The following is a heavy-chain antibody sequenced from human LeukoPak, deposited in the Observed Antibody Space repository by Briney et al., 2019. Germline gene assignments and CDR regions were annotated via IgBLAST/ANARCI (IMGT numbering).Heavy chain of an antibody. CDR1: GFTFSSYA. CDR2: ISYDGSNK. CDR3: ARVPIQLWLQGGYYFDY. Sequence: PGGSLRLSCAASGFTFSSYAMHWVRQAPGKGLELVAVISYDGSNKYYADSVKGRFTISRDNSKNTLYLQMNSLRAEDTAVYYCARVPIQLWLQGGYYFDYWGQGTLVTVSS. J-gene: IGHJ4*02. D-gene: IGHD5-18*01. V-gene: IGHV3-30-3*01.